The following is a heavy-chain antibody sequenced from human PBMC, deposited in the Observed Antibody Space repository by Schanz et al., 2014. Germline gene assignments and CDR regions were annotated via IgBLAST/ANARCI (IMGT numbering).Heavy chain of an antibody. D-gene: IGHD2-2*01. CDR2: INPSSGTT. J-gene: IGHJ4*02. CDR1: GYTFTTYY. V-gene: IGHV1-46*03. CDR3: ARGGFFDSTSFDS. Sequence: QVQLVQSGAEVKKPGVSVKVSCKASGYTFTTYYIHWVRQAPGQGLEWMGKINPSSGTTRIAQNFQGSLTVTRETSTRTVNMELSSLRSEDTAVYYCARGGFFDSTSFDSWGQGTLVTVSS.